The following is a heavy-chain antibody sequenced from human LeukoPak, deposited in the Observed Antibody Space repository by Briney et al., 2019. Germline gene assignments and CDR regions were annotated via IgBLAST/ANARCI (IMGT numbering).Heavy chain of an antibody. Sequence: GASVKVSCKASRYTFTGYYMHWVRQAPGQGLEWMGWINPNSGGTNYAQKFQGRVTMTRDTSISTAYMELSRLRSDDTAVYYCARDTKGYCSGGSCYTMYWFDPWGQGTLVTVSS. V-gene: IGHV1-2*02. CDR3: ARDTKGYCSGGSCYTMYWFDP. J-gene: IGHJ5*02. CDR2: INPNSGGT. CDR1: RYTFTGYY. D-gene: IGHD2-15*01.